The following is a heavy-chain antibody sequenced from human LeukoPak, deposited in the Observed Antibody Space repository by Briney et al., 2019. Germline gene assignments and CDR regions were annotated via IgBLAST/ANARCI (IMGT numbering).Heavy chain of an antibody. J-gene: IGHJ4*02. CDR3: AINKGIVASSFDY. CDR2: IIPILGIA. V-gene: IGHV1-69*04. CDR1: GGTFSSYA. D-gene: IGHD5-12*01. Sequence: ASVKVSCKASGGTFSSYAISWVRQAPGQGLEWMGRIIPILGIANYAQKFQGRVTITADKSTSTAYMELSSLRSEDTAVYYCAINKGIVASSFDYWGQGTLVTVSS.